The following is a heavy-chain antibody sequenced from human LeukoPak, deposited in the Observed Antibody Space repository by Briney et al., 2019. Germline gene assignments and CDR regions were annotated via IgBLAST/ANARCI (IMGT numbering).Heavy chain of an antibody. J-gene: IGHJ4*02. CDR3: SRNGLVDFDY. CDR1: GFAFDDFA. V-gene: IGHV3-49*04. CDR2: IRRRAYGGAA. Sequence: SLRVSCTTSGFAFDDFAMSWVRQPAGKGLEWVGFIRRRAYGGAAEYAASVKGRFIISRDDSKGIAYLQMNSLKTEDTAVYYCSRNGLVDFDYWGQGSRVIVSP.